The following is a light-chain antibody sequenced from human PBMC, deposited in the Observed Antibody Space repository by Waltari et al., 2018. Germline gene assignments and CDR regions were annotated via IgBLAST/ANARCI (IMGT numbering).Light chain of an antibody. CDR3: QQYNNGPPLFT. J-gene: IGKJ3*01. V-gene: IGKV3D-15*01. Sequence: EIVMTQSPATLSVSPGDRATLSCRARQSISNNLAWYQQKRGQAPRLLIYGASTRATGIPARFSGNRSGTEFTLTISSLQSEDFAVYCCQQYNNGPPLFTVGPGTKVDMK. CDR2: GAS. CDR1: QSISNN.